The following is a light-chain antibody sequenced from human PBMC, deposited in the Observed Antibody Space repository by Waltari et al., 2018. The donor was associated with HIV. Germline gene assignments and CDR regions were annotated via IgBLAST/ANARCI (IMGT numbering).Light chain of an antibody. CDR2: LKSDGSH. CDR3: QTWGTGIQV. Sequence: QLVLTQSPSASASLGASVKLPCTLSRGHTNYAIAWHQQQPEKGPRYLMNLKSDGSHSKGDGIPDRFSGSSSGAERYLTISSLQSEDEADYYCQTWGTGIQVFGGGTKLTVL. J-gene: IGLJ3*02. CDR1: RGHTNYA. V-gene: IGLV4-69*02.